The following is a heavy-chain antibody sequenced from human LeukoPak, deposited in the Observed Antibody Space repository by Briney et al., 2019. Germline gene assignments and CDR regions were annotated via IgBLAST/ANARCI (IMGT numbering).Heavy chain of an antibody. CDR3: ARQAYGSHFDAFDI. CDR1: GYRFTTDY. D-gene: IGHD3-22*01. V-gene: IGHV5-51*01. J-gene: IGHJ3*02. CDR2: IYPDDSET. Sequence: GESLKISCKASGYRFTTDYIGWVRQMPGKGLEWMGIIYPDDSETNYSPSFQGHVSMSVDKSITTAYLQWGSLKASDTAIYYCARQAYGSHFDAFDIWGQGTMVTVSS.